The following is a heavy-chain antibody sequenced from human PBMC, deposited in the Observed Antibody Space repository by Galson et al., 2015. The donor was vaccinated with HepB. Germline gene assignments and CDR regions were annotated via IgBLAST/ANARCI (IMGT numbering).Heavy chain of an antibody. J-gene: IGHJ4*02. CDR1: GFTFSSYS. CDR2: ISSSSSTI. V-gene: IGHV3-48*01. Sequence: SLRLSCAASGFTFSSYSMNWVRQAPGKGLEWVSYISSSSSTIYYADSVKGRFTISRDSSKNTLYLQMNSLRAEDTAIYYCARTAVAGKIKHFDSWGQGTLVTVSS. D-gene: IGHD6-19*01. CDR3: ARTAVAGKIKHFDS.